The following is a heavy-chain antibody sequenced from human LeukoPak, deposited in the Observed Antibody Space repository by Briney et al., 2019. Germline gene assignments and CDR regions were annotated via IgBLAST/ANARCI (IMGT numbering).Heavy chain of an antibody. CDR3: ARGPGTPRENWFDP. J-gene: IGHJ5*02. D-gene: IGHD1-1*01. CDR2: ISAYNGKT. Sequence: EGXGXISAYNGKTNYAQKLQGRVTMTRDTSTGTAYMELRRRRSDDTAVYYCARGPGTPRENWFDPWGQGTLVTVSS. V-gene: IGHV1-18*01.